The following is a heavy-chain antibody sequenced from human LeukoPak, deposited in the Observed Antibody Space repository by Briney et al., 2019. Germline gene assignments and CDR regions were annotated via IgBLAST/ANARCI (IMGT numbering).Heavy chain of an antibody. CDR3: ARGYYDSSDYEYFQH. D-gene: IGHD3-22*01. CDR1: GYTFTGYF. V-gene: IGHV1-2*02. CDR2: INPNSGGA. Sequence: ASVKVSCKASGYTFTGYFIHWMRLAPGQGLDYMGWINPNSGGANFAQKFQGRVTMARDTSIITAYLELSRLRSDDTAVYFCARGYYDSSDYEYFQHWGQGTLVTVSS. J-gene: IGHJ1*01.